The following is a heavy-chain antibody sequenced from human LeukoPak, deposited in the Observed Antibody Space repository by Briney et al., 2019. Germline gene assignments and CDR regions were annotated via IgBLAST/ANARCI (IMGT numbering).Heavy chain of an antibody. V-gene: IGHV4-61*02. CDR1: GGSISSGSYY. D-gene: IGHD3-22*01. CDR3: ARSEFDYDSSGPPYWYFDL. J-gene: IGHJ2*01. CDR2: IYTSGST. Sequence: PSQTLSLTCTVSGGSISSGSYYWSWIRQPAGKGLEWIGRIYTSGSTNYNPSLKSRVTISVDTSKNQFSLKLSSVTAADTAVYYCARSEFDYDSSGPPYWYFDLWGRGTLVTVSS.